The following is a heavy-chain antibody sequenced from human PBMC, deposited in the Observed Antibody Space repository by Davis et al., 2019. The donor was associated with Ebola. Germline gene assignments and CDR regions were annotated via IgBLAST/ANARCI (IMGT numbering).Heavy chain of an antibody. D-gene: IGHD3-3*01. CDR1: GGSFSGYY. CDR2: INHSGST. J-gene: IGHJ5*02. V-gene: IGHV4-34*01. CDR3: ARGHSNYDFWSGYFNWFDP. Sequence: MPSETLSLTCAVYGGSFSGYYWSWIRQPPGKGLEWIGEINHSGSTNYNPSLKSRVTISVDTSKNQFSLKLSSVTAADTAVYYCARGHSNYDFWSGYFNWFDPWGQGTLVTVSS.